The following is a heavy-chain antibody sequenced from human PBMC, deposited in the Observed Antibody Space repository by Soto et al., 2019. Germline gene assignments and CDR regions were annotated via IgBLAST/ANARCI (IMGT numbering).Heavy chain of an antibody. D-gene: IGHD6-13*01. CDR1: GYTFRTHG. CDR3: ARDSSSLYRVVDY. Sequence: GASVKVSCKASGYTFRTHGIHWVRQAPGQSLEWMGWINADNGDTKYSQRLQARVTITRDTSASTAYMELRRLRSDDTAVYYCARDSSSLYRVVDYWGQGTPVTVSS. J-gene: IGHJ4*02. V-gene: IGHV1-3*01. CDR2: INADNGDT.